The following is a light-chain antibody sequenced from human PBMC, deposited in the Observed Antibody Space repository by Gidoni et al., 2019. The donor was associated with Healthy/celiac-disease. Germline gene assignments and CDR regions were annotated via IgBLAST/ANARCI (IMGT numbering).Light chain of an antibody. V-gene: IGLV1-40*01. CDR2: GNS. CDR1: SSNIGAGYD. CDR3: QSYDSSLSGSV. J-gene: IGLJ2*01. Sequence: QSVLTSPPSVSGTPVQWVTISCTGSSSNIGAGYDVHWYQQLPGTAPKLLIYGNSNRPSGVPDRFSGSKSGTSASLAITGLQAEDEADYYCQSYDSSLSGSVFGGGTKLTVL.